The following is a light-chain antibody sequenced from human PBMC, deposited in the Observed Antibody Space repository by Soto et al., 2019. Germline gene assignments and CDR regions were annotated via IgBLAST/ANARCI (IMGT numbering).Light chain of an antibody. Sequence: PGERVILSCRASQSLTSSYLAWYQQKPGQAPRLLIYGASSRATGIPDRFTGSGSGTDFTLTISRLEPEDFAVYYCQQYDGSPRTFGQGTKVDIK. CDR3: QQYDGSPRT. V-gene: IGKV3-20*01. CDR1: QSLTSSY. CDR2: GAS. J-gene: IGKJ1*01.